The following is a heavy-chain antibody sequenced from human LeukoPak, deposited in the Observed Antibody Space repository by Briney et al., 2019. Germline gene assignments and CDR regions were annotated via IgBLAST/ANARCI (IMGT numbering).Heavy chain of an antibody. CDR3: TTVDYYDSSGYGDAFDI. CDR1: GFTFSNAW. J-gene: IGHJ3*02. D-gene: IGHD3-22*01. V-gene: IGHV3-15*01. Sequence: GGSLRLSCAASGFTFSNAWMSWVRQAPGKGLEWVGRIKSKTDGGTTDYAAPVKGRFTISRDDSKNTLYLQMNSLKTEDTAVYYCTTVDYYDSSGYGDAFDIWGQGTMVTVSS. CDR2: IKSKTDGGTT.